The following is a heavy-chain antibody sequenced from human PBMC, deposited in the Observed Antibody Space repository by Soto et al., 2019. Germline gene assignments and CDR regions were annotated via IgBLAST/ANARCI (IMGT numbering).Heavy chain of an antibody. CDR3: TTPDILTGYYRDYYYYGMDV. V-gene: IGHV3-15*07. D-gene: IGHD3-9*01. Sequence: GGSLRLSCAASGFTFSNAWMNWVRQAPGKGLEWVGRIKSKTDGGTTDYAAPMKGRFTISRDDSKNTLYLQMNSLKTEDTAVYYCTTPDILTGYYRDYYYYGMDVWGQGTTVTVSS. CDR2: IKSKTDGGTT. J-gene: IGHJ6*02. CDR1: GFTFSNAW.